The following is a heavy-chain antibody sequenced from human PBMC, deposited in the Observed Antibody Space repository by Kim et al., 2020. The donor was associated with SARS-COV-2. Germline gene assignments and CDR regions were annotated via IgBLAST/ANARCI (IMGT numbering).Heavy chain of an antibody. CDR1: GFTFSRYW. Sequence: GGSLRLSCAASGFTFSRYWMSWVRQAPGKGLEWVANIKEDGSEKYYVDSVKGRFTISRDNAKNSLYLQMNSLRAEDTAVYYCTITMVRGASYGMDVWGQG. CDR2: IKEDGSEK. J-gene: IGHJ6*02. CDR3: TITMVRGASYGMDV. V-gene: IGHV3-7*01. D-gene: IGHD3-10*01.